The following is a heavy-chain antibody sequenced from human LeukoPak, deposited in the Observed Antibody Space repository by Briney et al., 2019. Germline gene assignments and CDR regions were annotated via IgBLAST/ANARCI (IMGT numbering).Heavy chain of an antibody. Sequence: SETLSLTCTVSGGSISSSSYYWGWIRQPPGKGLEWIVSIYYSGSTYYNPSLKSRVTISVDTSKNQFSLKLSSVTAADTAVYYCARSRVILYYYYCMDVWGKGTTVTVSS. CDR1: GGSISSSSYY. V-gene: IGHV4-39*01. D-gene: IGHD2/OR15-2a*01. CDR3: ARSRVILYYYYCMDV. CDR2: IYYSGST. J-gene: IGHJ6*03.